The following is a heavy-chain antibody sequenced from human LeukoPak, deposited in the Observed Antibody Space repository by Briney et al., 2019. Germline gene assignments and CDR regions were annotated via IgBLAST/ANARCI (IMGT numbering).Heavy chain of an antibody. CDR1: GGTFSSYA. J-gene: IGHJ3*02. CDR3: ARRVPAAMVDDAFDI. Sequence: GASVKVSCKASGGTFSSYAISWVRQAPGQGLEWSGGLIPIFGTANYAQKFQGRVTITADESTSTAYMELSSLRSEDTAVYYCARRVPAAMVDDAFDIWGQGTMVTVSS. D-gene: IGHD2-2*01. CDR2: LIPIFGTA. V-gene: IGHV1-69*13.